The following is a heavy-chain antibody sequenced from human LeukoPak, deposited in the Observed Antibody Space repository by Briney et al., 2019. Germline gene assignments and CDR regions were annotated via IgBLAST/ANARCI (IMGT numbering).Heavy chain of an antibody. CDR3: ARVRVSGSYLYYFDN. D-gene: IGHD1-26*01. J-gene: IGHJ4*02. V-gene: IGHV4-4*09. Sequence: SETLSLTCTVSGGSISSDHWSWVRQPPGKGLEWIGYILTSGSANYNPSLKSRVSISVDTSKNQFSLKLSSVTAEDTAVYYCARVRVSGSYLYYFDNWGQGTLVTVSS. CDR1: GGSISSDH. CDR2: ILTSGSA.